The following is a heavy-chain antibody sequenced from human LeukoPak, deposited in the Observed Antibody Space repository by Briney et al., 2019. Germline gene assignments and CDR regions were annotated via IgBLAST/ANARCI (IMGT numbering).Heavy chain of an antibody. CDR3: ATESMIVVVTRAPYGMDV. CDR1: GYTLTELS. D-gene: IGHD3-22*01. V-gene: IGHV1-24*01. Sequence: ASVNVSCKVSGYTLTELSMHWVRQAPGKGLEWMGGFDPEDGETIYAQKFQGRVTMTEDTSTDTAYIELSSLRSEDTAVYYCATESMIVVVTRAPYGMDVWGQGTTVTVSS. J-gene: IGHJ6*02. CDR2: FDPEDGET.